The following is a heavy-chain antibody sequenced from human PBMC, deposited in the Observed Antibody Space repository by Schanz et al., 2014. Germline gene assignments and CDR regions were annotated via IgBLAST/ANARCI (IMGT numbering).Heavy chain of an antibody. CDR1: GGTFSSYG. J-gene: IGHJ4*02. V-gene: IGHV1-69*04. CDR3: AGDDYSKSSTGGYYFDY. D-gene: IGHD6-6*01. Sequence: QVQLVQSGAEVRKPGSSVKVSCKASGGTFSSYGFSWVRQAPGQGLEWMGRIIPILGIANYAQNFQGRVTITADKSTSTAYMELSSLRSDDTAVYFCAGDDYSKSSTGGYYFDYWGQGTLVTVSS. CDR2: IIPILGIA.